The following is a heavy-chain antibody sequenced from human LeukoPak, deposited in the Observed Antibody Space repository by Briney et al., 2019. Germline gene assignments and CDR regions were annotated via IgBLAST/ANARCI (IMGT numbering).Heavy chain of an antibody. CDR2: MNPNSGYA. V-gene: IGHV1-8*02. Sequence: ASVKVSCKASGYSFISYDINWVGQAPGQGLEWMGWMNPNSGYAGFAQKFQGRVTSTRDTSTGTAYLELSSLRSEDTAVYFCARGEYYGSGSWGYWGQGTLVTVSS. CDR3: ARGEYYGSGSWGY. J-gene: IGHJ4*02. D-gene: IGHD3-10*01. CDR1: GYSFISYD.